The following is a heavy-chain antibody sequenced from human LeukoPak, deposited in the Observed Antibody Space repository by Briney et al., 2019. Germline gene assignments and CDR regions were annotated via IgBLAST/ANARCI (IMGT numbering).Heavy chain of an antibody. CDR2: IYYSGST. CDR3: ARDLKRGSYWVLDY. V-gene: IGHV4-61*01. CDR1: GYSISSGYY. J-gene: IGHJ4*02. Sequence: SETLSLTCTVSGYSISSGYYWSWIRQPPGKGLEWIGYIYYSGSTNYNPSLKSRVTISVDTSKNQFSLKLSSVTAADTAVYYCARDLKRGSYWVLDYWGQGTLVTVSS. D-gene: IGHD1-26*01.